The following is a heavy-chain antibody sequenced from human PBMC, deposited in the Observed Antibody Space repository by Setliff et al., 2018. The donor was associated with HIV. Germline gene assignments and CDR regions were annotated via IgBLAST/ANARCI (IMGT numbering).Heavy chain of an antibody. J-gene: IGHJ4*02. Sequence: PSETLSLTCDVSGFSISSRYYWGWIRQSPGKGLEWIGNIYHTGSPYYNPSLNDRATISLDTSKNQFSLKLTSVTAADTAVYYCASAGSGTRAPPRYWGQGTLVTVSS. CDR1: GFSISSRYY. V-gene: IGHV4-38-2*01. CDR2: IYHTGSP. D-gene: IGHD1-1*01. CDR3: ASAGSGTRAPPRY.